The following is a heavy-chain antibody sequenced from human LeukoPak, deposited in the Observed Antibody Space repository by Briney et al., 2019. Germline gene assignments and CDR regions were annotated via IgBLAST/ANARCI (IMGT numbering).Heavy chain of an antibody. CDR1: GFTFISYG. J-gene: IGHJ4*02. V-gene: IGHV3-30*02. CDR2: IRYDGSNK. Sequence: GGSLRLSCAVSGFTFISYGMHWVRQAPGKGLEWVAFIRYDGSNKYYADSVKGRFTISRDNSKNTLYLQMNSLRAEDTAVYYCARSDYYDTPYWGQGTLVTVSS. CDR3: ARSDYYDTPY. D-gene: IGHD3-22*01.